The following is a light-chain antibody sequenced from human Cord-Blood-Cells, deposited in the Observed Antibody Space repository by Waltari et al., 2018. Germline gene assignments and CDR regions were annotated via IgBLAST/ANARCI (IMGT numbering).Light chain of an antibody. CDR2: GAS. V-gene: IGKV3-20*01. Sequence: EIVLTQSPGTLSLSPGERATLSCRASQSVSSSYLAWYQPKPGQAPRPLIYGASIRATGIPDRFSGSGSGTDFTLTISRLEPEDFAVYYCQQYGSSPPLTFGGGTKVEIK. CDR3: QQYGSSPPLT. J-gene: IGKJ4*01. CDR1: QSVSSSY.